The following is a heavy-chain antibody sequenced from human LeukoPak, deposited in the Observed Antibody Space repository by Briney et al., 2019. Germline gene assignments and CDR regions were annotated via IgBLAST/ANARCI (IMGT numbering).Heavy chain of an antibody. D-gene: IGHD3-10*01. J-gene: IGHJ4*02. V-gene: IGHV3-30*18. CDR3: AKDPTIYGSGSPWYFDY. CDR1: GFTFSSYS. Sequence: PGGSLRLSCAASGFTFSSYSMNWVRQAPGKGLEWVAVISYDGSNKYYADSVKGRFTISRDNSKNTLYLQMNSLRAEDTAVYYCAKDPTIYGSGSPWYFDYWGQGTLVTVSS. CDR2: ISYDGSNK.